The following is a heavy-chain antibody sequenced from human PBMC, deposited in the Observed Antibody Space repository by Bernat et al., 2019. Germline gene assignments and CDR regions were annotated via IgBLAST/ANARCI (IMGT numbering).Heavy chain of an antibody. CDR1: GFTFSSYG. CDR3: AKAGYPTTVTPSSFYYDY. J-gene: IGHJ4*02. D-gene: IGHD4-17*01. CDR2: ISYDGSTK. V-gene: IGHV3-30*18. Sequence: QVQLVESGGGVVQPVRSLRLSCAASGFTFSSYGMHWVRQPPGKGLQWVAVISYDGSTKYYADSVKGRFTISRDNSKNTLYLQMNSQRAEDMAVYYCAKAGYPTTVTPSSFYYDYWGQGTLVTVSS.